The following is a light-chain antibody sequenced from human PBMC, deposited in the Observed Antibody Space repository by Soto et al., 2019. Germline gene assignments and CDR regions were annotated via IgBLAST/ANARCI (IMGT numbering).Light chain of an antibody. CDR1: SSDVGYYNY. CDR2: DVN. Sequence: QSVLTQPASVSGSPGQSIAISCTGTSSDVGYYNYVSWYQQHPGKAPNVMIYDVNNRPSGVPNRFSGSKSGNTASLTISGLQVEDEADYYCSSYTSSSTYVFGTGTKVTV. V-gene: IGLV2-14*01. J-gene: IGLJ1*01. CDR3: SSYTSSSTYV.